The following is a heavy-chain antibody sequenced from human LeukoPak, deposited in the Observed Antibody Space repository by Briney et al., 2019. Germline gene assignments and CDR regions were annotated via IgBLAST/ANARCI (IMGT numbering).Heavy chain of an antibody. CDR1: GGSISSGSYY. CDR3: ARELATMLYYFDY. V-gene: IGHV4-61*02. CDR2: IYTSGST. D-gene: IGHD5-24*01. Sequence: KTSQTLSLTCTVSGGSISSGSYYWSWIRQPPGKGLEWIGRIYTSGSTNYNPSLKSRVTISVDTSKNQFSLKLSSVTAADTAVYYCARELATMLYYFDYWGQGTLVTVSS. J-gene: IGHJ4*02.